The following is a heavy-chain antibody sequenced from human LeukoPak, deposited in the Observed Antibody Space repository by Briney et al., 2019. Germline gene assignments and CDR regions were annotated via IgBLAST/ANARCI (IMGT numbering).Heavy chain of an antibody. V-gene: IGHV3-33*06. CDR3: AKAATVYDFWSPGGWFDP. D-gene: IGHD3-3*01. CDR2: IWTDGTN. CDR1: GFTFSSYV. J-gene: IGHJ5*02. Sequence: GRSLRLSCAASGFTFSSYVMHWVRQAPGKGLEWVAVIWTDGTNRDSVKGRFTISRDNSKNTLYLQMNSLRAEDTAVYYCAKAATVYDFWSPGGWFDPWGQGTLVTVSS.